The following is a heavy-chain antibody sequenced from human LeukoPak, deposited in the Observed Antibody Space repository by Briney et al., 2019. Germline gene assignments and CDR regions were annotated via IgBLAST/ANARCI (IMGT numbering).Heavy chain of an antibody. J-gene: IGHJ5*02. Sequence: GTSLRLSCAASGFSFSSYGKHWVRQAPGKGLEWVALIWYDGTNEYYADSVKGRFTISRDNSKTTLYLQMNSLTAEDTGVYYCTRDMADGYTTGWFVSWGPGTQVTVSS. CDR2: IWYDGTNE. V-gene: IGHV3-33*01. CDR3: TRDMADGYTTGWFVS. D-gene: IGHD2-2*02. CDR1: GFSFSSYG.